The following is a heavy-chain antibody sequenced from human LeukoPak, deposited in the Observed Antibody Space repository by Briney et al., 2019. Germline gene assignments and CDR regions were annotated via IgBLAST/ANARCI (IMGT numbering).Heavy chain of an antibody. CDR3: ARDLEGAAGY. V-gene: IGHV1-46*01. J-gene: IGHJ4*02. CDR2: INPSGSYT. D-gene: IGHD2-15*01. Sequence: ASVKVSCKASGFTFTSYYMHWVRQAPGQGLEWMGIINPSGSYTSYAQKFQGRVTMTRDTSTSTAYMELRSLRSDDTAVYYCARDLEGAAGYWGQGTLVTVSS. CDR1: GFTFTSYY.